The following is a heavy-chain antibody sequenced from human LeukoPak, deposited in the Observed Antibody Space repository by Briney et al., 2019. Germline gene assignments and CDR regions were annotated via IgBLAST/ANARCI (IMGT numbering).Heavy chain of an antibody. J-gene: IGHJ4*02. V-gene: IGHV4-39*01. CDR1: GGSISSSSYY. Sequence: SETLSLTCTVSGGSISSSSYYWGWIRQPPGKGLEWIGSIYYSGSTYYNPSLKSRVTISVDTSKNQFSLKLSSVTAADTAVYYCARQEVYYYGSGSLDYWGQGTLVTVSS. CDR3: ARQEVYYYGSGSLDY. CDR2: IYYSGST. D-gene: IGHD3-10*01.